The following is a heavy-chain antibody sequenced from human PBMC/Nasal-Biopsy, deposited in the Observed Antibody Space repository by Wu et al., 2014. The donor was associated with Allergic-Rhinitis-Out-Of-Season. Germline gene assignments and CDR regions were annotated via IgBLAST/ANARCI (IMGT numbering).Heavy chain of an antibody. J-gene: IGHJ5*02. Sequence: ALVKPTQTLTLTCTFSGFSLSTPGVRVSWIRQPPGKALEWLARIDWDDDKFYSKSLKTRLTISRDTSKKQVVLTMTNMDPVDTATYYCARTRGYCSGGTCSGGWFDPWGRGTLVTVSS. V-gene: IGHV2-70*04. CDR2: IDWDDDK. CDR3: ARTRGYCSGGTCSGGWFDP. D-gene: IGHD2-15*01. CDR1: GFSLSTPGVR.